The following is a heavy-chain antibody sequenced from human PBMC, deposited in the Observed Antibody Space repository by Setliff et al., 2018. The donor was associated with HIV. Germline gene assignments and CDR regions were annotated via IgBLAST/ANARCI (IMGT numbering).Heavy chain of an antibody. CDR2: IYYSGST. V-gene: IGHV4-39*07. CDR1: GDPISSGSYY. CDR3: ARLPQD. Sequence: SETLSLTCTVSGDPISSGSYYWGWIRQPPGKGLEWIGTIYYSGSTYYNPSLKSRVTITVDTSKNQISLQLTSVTAEDTALYYCARLPQDWGQGTLVTVSS. J-gene: IGHJ4*02.